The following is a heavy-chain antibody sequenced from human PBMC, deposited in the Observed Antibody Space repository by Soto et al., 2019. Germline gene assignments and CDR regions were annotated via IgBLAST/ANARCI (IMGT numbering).Heavy chain of an antibody. Sequence: EVQLVESGGGLVQPGGSLRLSCAASGFTFNNCAMTWVRQAPGKGLEWVAAISGGGATTSYADSVKGRFTVSRDGSKNTLYLQMSSLRAEDTALYYCAKGRGGSGSLTPRVDFWGQGTLVTVSS. J-gene: IGHJ4*02. V-gene: IGHV3-23*04. CDR1: GFTFNNCA. CDR2: ISGGGATT. CDR3: AKGRGGSGSLTPRVDF. D-gene: IGHD3-10*01.